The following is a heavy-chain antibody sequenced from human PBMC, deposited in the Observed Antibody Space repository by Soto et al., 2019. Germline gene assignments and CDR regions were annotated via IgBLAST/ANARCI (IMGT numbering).Heavy chain of an antibody. Sequence: DVQLLESEGGWVQPGGSLRLSCAASGCTFSSYAMSWVRQAPVQGLEWVSAISGRGGSTYYADSVKGRFTISRDNSKNTLYLQMNSLRAEDTAVYYGAKGDSGYDYYYYYYGMDVWGQGTTVTVSS. J-gene: IGHJ6*02. CDR3: AKGDSGYDYYYYYYGMDV. D-gene: IGHD5-12*01. CDR1: GCTFSSYA. V-gene: IGHV3-23*01. CDR2: ISGRGGST.